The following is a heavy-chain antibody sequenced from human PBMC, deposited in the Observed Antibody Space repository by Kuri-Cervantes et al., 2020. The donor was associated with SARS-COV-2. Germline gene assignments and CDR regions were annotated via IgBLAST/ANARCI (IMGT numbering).Heavy chain of an antibody. Sequence: ESLKISCAASGFTFSSYAVSWVRQPPGKGLEWIANIYYAGNTYYNASLKSRVNISVDTSENQFSLTVTSVTAADTATYYCARQRYLYDLWNGLYHHGLDVWGQGTTVTVSS. J-gene: IGHJ6*02. CDR3: ARQRYLYDLWNGLYHHGLDV. V-gene: IGHV4-59*04. CDR2: IYYAGNT. D-gene: IGHD3/OR15-3a*01. CDR1: GFTFSSYA.